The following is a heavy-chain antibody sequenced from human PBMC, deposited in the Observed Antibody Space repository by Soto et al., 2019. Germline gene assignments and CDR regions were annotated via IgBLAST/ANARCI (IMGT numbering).Heavy chain of an antibody. J-gene: IGHJ4*02. Sequence: ASVKVSCKASGYTFTNYYINWVRQVPGQGLEWMGVINPDIGVTNYAQKFQGRVTMTRDTSTSTVSMELSSLRSEDTAVYYCARGLNRDFWSGYYPVAYWGQGTLVTVSS. CDR1: GYTFTNYY. V-gene: IGHV1-46*01. CDR2: INPDIGVT. CDR3: ARGLNRDFWSGYYPVAY. D-gene: IGHD3-3*01.